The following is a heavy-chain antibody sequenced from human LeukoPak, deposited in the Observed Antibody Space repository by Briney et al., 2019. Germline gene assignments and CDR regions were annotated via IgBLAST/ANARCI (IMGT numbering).Heavy chain of an antibody. CDR2: IYPGDSDT. CDR1: GYRFTSYW. D-gene: IGHD2-2*02. CDR3: AIGGDSSTSCYRYFDY. Sequence: GESLKISCKGSGYRFTSYWIGWVRQMPGKGLEWMGIIYPGDSDTRYSPSFQGQVTISADKSISTAYLQWNILKASDTAMYYCAIGGDSSTSCYRYFDYWGQGTLVTVSS. J-gene: IGHJ4*02. V-gene: IGHV5-51*01.